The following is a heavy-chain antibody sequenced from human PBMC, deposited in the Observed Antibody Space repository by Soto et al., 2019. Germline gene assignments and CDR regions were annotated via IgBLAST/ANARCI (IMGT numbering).Heavy chain of an antibody. CDR3: ARRGVLPDY. Sequence: QVQLVQSGAEVKKPGASVKVSCKTSGYSFTTNGITWVRQAPGQGVEWMGWINTDNGDTKYAQKFQGRVTMTTDTSTSTAYMELRSLRSDDTAVYYCARRGVLPDYWGQGSLVTVFS. V-gene: IGHV1-18*01. CDR2: INTDNGDT. D-gene: IGHD3-10*01. J-gene: IGHJ4*02. CDR1: GYSFTTNG.